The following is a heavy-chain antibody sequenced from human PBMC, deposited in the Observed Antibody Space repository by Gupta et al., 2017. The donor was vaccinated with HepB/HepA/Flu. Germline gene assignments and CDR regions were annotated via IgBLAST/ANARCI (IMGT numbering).Heavy chain of an antibody. CDR1: GGSLSSSSL. V-gene: IGHV4-4*02. Sequence: QVQLQESGPGLVKPSGTLSLTCAVSGGSLSSSSLWSWVRPPPGKGLEWIGEIYGSGNTNYNPSLKSRVTISIDKSKTQFSLKLSSVTAADTAVYYCATMKDYFDSSGYLTEYFQHWGQGTLVIVSS. CDR3: ATMKDYFDSSGYLTEYFQH. D-gene: IGHD3-22*01. CDR2: IYGSGNT. J-gene: IGHJ1*01.